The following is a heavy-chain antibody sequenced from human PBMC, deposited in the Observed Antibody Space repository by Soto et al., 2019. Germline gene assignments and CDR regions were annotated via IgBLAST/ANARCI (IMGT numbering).Heavy chain of an antibody. D-gene: IGHD2-21*01. CDR3: ARGRSNHFDSSPPPMFDP. V-gene: IGHV3-13*01. CDR2: IGTLFDT. CDR1: GFSFSTYD. Sequence: EVQLVASGGGLVQPGGSLRLSCAASGFSFSTYDMHWVRQGRGKGLEWVSGIGTLFDTYYTGSVMGRFTISRENAKNSFYLQMNNLRVDDTAVYYCARGRSNHFDSSPPPMFDPWGQGTLVTVSS. J-gene: IGHJ5*02.